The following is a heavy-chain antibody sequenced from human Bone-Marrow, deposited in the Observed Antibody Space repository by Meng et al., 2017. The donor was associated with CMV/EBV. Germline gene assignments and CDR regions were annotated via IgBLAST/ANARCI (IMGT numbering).Heavy chain of an antibody. Sequence: SETLSLTCTVSGASVSSGTYFWDWIRQPPGKGLEWIGSISYGGRIYYNSSLMSRVSIFEDMSRSQFTLRLSSVTAADTAIYYCARIFPSDYYKYTMDVWGRGTSVTGSS. CDR1: GASVSSGTYF. J-gene: IGHJ6*02. V-gene: IGHV4-39*06. CDR2: ISYGGRI. CDR3: ARIFPSDYYKYTMDV. D-gene: IGHD2-21*02.